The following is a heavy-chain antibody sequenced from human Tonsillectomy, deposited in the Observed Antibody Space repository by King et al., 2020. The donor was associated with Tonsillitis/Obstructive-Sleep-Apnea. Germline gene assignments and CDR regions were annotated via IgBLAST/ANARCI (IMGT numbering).Heavy chain of an antibody. CDR1: GFTFSDYY. Sequence: VQLVESGGGLVKPGGSLRLSCAASGFTFSDYYMSWLRQAPGKGREWVSYISSSSSYTNYADSVKGRFTIYRDNDKNSLYLQMHSLRAEDTAVYYCARGSIAALYYFDYWGQGTLVTVSS. D-gene: IGHD6-6*01. V-gene: IGHV3-11*06. CDR2: ISSSSSYT. J-gene: IGHJ4*02. CDR3: ARGSIAALYYFDY.